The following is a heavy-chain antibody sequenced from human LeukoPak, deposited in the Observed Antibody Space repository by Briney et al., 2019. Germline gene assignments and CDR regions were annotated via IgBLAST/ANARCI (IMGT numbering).Heavy chain of an antibody. Sequence: GGSLRLSCVASGLPIADFAMHWVRQAPGKGLEWVSLISGDGVSTFYADSVKGRFSVSRDNSKNSLSLEMNSLRTEDTAMYYCARESGKFDYWGQGTLVAVSS. J-gene: IGHJ4*02. V-gene: IGHV3-43*02. CDR1: GLPIADFA. CDR3: ARESGKFDY. CDR2: ISGDGVST.